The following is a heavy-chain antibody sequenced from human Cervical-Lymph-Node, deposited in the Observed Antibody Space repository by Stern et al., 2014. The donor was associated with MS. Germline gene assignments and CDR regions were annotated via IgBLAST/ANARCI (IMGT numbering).Heavy chain of an antibody. CDR2: ITPTFNSA. CDR1: GDTFTDYA. CDR3: AREVGSLAMDV. Sequence: QLVQSGGEVKKPGSSVKVSCKASGDTFTDYAISWVRQAPGQGPELMGGITPTFNSAAYAQKFQGRLTITADKSRSTAYMELSSLTSDDTAVYYCAREVGSLAMDVWGQGTTVIVSS. D-gene: IGHD1-1*01. J-gene: IGHJ6*01. V-gene: IGHV1-69*06.